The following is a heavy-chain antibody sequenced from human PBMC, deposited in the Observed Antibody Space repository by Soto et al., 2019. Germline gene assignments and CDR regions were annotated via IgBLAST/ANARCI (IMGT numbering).Heavy chain of an antibody. CDR2: IYYSGNT. V-gene: IGHV4-39*01. Sequence: PWEILSLTCTVSGDSISSNNYYWGWIRQSPGKGLEWIGSIYYSGNTYYNPSLKRRVTISIDTSKSQLSLQLSSVTAADTAVYYCARLWSGLRPPDYWGQGTLVTVSS. J-gene: IGHJ4*02. CDR1: GDSISSNNYY. CDR3: ARLWSGLRPPDY. D-gene: IGHD3-10*02.